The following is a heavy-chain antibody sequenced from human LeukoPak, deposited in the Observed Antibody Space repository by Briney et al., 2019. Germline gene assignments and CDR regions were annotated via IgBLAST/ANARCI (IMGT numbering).Heavy chain of an antibody. CDR3: ARNGVIVNFDY. CDR2: INHSGST. CDR1: GGSFSGYY. D-gene: IGHD3-16*02. J-gene: IGHJ4*02. Sequence: SETLSLTCAVYGGSFSGYYWSWIRQPPEKGLEWIGEINHSGSTNYNPSLKSRVTISVDTSKNQFSLKLSSVTAADTAVYYCARNGVIVNFDYWGQGTLVTVSS. V-gene: IGHV4-34*01.